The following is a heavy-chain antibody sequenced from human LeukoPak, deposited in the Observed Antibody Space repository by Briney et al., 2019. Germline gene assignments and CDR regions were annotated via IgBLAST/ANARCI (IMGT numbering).Heavy chain of an antibody. V-gene: IGHV3-23*01. CDR3: AKNLDASGSYFPDE. CDR1: GFIFGSYA. CDR2: IGGAGT. Sequence: GGSLRLSCAASGFIFGSYAMTWVRQAPGRGLEWVAAIGGAGTYYADSVKGRFTISRDNSKNTLYLQMSSLRAEDTAVYYCAKNLDASGSYFPDEWGQGTLVTVSS. J-gene: IGHJ4*02. D-gene: IGHD3-10*01.